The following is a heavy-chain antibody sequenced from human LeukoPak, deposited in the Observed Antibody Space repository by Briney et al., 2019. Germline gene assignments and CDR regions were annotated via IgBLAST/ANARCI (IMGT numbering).Heavy chain of an antibody. D-gene: IGHD4-17*01. J-gene: IGHJ4*02. CDR3: TTDLTVTTLRGAVRGY. CDR2: ISSSSSYI. CDR1: GFTFSSYS. V-gene: IGHV3-21*01. Sequence: GGSLRLSCAASGFTFSSYSMNWVRQAPGKGLEWVSSISSSSSYIYYADSVKGRFTISRDNAKNSLYLQMNSLRAEDTAVYYCTTDLTVTTLRGAVRGYWGQGTLVTVSS.